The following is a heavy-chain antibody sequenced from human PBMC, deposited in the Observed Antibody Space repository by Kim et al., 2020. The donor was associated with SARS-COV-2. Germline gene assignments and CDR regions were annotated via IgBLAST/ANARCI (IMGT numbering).Heavy chain of an antibody. V-gene: IGHV4-34*01. Sequence: HSGNTNFNTSLKSRVPMSVDTSKIQFSLKLNSVTAADTAVYYCARGVPGYWGQGTLVTVSP. CDR2: HSGNT. J-gene: IGHJ4*02. D-gene: IGHD1-1*01. CDR3: ARGVPGY.